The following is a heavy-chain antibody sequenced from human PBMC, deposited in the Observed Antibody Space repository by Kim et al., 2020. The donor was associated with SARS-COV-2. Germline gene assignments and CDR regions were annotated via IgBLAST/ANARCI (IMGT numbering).Heavy chain of an antibody. CDR2: VYANGRT. Sequence: ETLSLTCTVSGGSINSYYWSWIRQPAGEGLEWIGRVYANGRTDYNPSLKSRVTMSMDTSENQVSLKLSAVTAADTAVYYCARREAGSNYFDYWGLGTLVTVSS. D-gene: IGHD1-26*01. V-gene: IGHV4-4*07. CDR3: ARREAGSNYFDY. CDR1: GGSINSYY. J-gene: IGHJ4*02.